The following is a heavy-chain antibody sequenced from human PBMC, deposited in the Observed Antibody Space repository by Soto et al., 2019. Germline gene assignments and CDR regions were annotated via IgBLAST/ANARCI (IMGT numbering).Heavy chain of an antibody. Sequence: SETLSLTCAVYGGSFSGYYWSWIRQPPGKGLEWIGEINHSGSTNYNPSLKSRVTISVDTSKNQFSLKLSSVTAADTAVYYCARGRGYSPFDYWGQGTLVTVSS. CDR3: ARGRGYSPFDY. CDR1: GGSFSGYY. J-gene: IGHJ4*02. CDR2: INHSGST. D-gene: IGHD5-18*01. V-gene: IGHV4-34*01.